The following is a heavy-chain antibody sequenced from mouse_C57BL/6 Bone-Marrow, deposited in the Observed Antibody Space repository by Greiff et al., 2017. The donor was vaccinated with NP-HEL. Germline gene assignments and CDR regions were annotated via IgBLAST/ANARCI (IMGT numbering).Heavy chain of an antibody. CDR1: GFTFSSYG. CDR3: ASPYDYDVAWFAY. J-gene: IGHJ3*01. D-gene: IGHD2-4*01. V-gene: IGHV5-6*01. CDR2: ISSGGSYT. Sequence: EVQRVESGGDLVKPGGSLKLSCAASGFTFSSYGMSWVCQTPDKRLEWVATISSGGSYTYYPDSVKGRFTISRDNAKNTLYLQMSSLKSEDTAMYYCASPYDYDVAWFAYWGQGTLVTVSA.